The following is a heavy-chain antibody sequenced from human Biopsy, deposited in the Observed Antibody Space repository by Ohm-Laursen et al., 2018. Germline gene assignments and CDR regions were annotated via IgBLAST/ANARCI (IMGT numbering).Heavy chain of an antibody. Sequence: LRLSCTASGFSVSSYDMNWVRQAPGKGLEWISYISETSSHIYDADSVRGRFTVARDIAKNSLYLQLNSLRVEDTAVYYCARDSSRRAREGGMDVWGRGTTVTVSS. J-gene: IGHJ6*02. V-gene: IGHV3-21*01. CDR2: ISETSSHI. D-gene: IGHD6-6*01. CDR1: GFSVSSYD. CDR3: ARDSSRRAREGGMDV.